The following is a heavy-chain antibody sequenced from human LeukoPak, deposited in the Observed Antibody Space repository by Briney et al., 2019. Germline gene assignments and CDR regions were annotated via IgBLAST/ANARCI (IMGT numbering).Heavy chain of an antibody. V-gene: IGHV3-21*01. CDR2: ICSSSSYI. Sequence: GGSLRLSCAASGFTFSSYSMNWVRQAPGKGLEWVSSICSSSSYIYYADSVKGRFTISRDNAKNSLYLQMNSLRAEDTAVYYCARDPSTIYNSGSYGDYWGQGTLVTVSS. J-gene: IGHJ4*02. CDR3: ARDPSTIYNSGSYGDY. CDR1: GFTFSSYS. D-gene: IGHD1-26*01.